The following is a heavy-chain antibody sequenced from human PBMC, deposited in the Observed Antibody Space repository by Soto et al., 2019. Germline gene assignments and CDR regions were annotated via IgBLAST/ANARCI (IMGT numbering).Heavy chain of an antibody. D-gene: IGHD3-3*02. CDR3: AKVAPSISTLWGFDP. CDR1: GFTFSNYG. Sequence: GGSVRLSCAASGFTFSNYGIHWVRQAPGKGLEWVAVISHDGNKEYYADSVKGRFTVSRDNSKKTVYLQMNSLRAEDTAMYYCAKVAPSISTLWGFDPWGPGTLVTVSS. J-gene: IGHJ5*02. V-gene: IGHV3-30*18. CDR2: ISHDGNKE.